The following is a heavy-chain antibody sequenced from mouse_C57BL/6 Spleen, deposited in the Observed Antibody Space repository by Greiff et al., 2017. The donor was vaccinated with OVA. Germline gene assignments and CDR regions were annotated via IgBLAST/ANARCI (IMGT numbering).Heavy chain of an antibody. Sequence: QVQLKQPGAELVMPGASVKLSCKASGYTFTSYWMHWVKQRPGQGLEWIGEIDPSDSYTNYNQKFKGKSTLTVDKSSSTAYMQLSSLTSEDSAVYCCASGGPLAWFAYWGQGTLVTVSA. J-gene: IGHJ3*01. V-gene: IGHV1-69*01. CDR3: ASGGPLAWFAY. CDR2: IDPSDSYT. CDR1: GYTFTSYW.